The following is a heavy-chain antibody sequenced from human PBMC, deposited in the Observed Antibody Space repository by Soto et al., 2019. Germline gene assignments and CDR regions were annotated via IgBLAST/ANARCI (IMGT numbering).Heavy chain of an antibody. V-gene: IGHV3-30*18. CDR2: ISYDGSNK. Sequence: PGGSLRLSCAASGFTFSSYGMHWVRQAPGKGLEWVAVISYDGSNKYYADSVKGRFTISRDNSKNTLYLQMNSLRAEDTAVYYCAKNPLLDVWGQGTTVTVSS. J-gene: IGHJ6*01. CDR3: AKNPLLDV. CDR1: GFTFSSYG.